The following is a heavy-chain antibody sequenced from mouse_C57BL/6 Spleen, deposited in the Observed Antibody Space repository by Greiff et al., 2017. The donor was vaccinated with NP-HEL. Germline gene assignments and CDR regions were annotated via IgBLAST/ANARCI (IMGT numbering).Heavy chain of an antibody. CDR2: INPNNGGT. V-gene: IGHV1-26*01. CDR3: ATNDPWCAY. J-gene: IGHJ3*01. CDR1: GYTFTDYY. Sequence: EVQLQQSGPELVKPGASVKISCKASGYTFTDYYMNWVKQSHGKSLEWIGDINPNNGGTSFNQKFKGKATLTVDKSSSTAYMELRSLTSEDSAVYYCATNDPWCAYWGQGTLVTVSA. D-gene: IGHD2-3*01.